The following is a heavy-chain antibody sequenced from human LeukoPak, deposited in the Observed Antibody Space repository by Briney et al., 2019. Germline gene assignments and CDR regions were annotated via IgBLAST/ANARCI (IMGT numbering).Heavy chain of an antibody. V-gene: IGHV3-23*01. CDR1: GFTFSNYA. CDR3: AKEQSGYPDY. J-gene: IGHJ4*02. D-gene: IGHD3-3*01. Sequence: PGGSLRLSCAASGFTFSNYAMTWVRQAPGKGLEWVSLISGSGGSTYYADSVKGRFTISRDNSKNTLYLQMNSLRAEDTAVYYCAKEQSGYPDYWGQGALVTVSS. CDR2: ISGSGGST.